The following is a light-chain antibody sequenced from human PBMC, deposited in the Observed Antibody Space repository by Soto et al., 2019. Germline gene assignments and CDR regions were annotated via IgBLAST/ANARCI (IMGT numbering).Light chain of an antibody. CDR1: QGVSSY. J-gene: IGKJ4*01. Sequence: EIVLTQSPATLSLSPGERATLSCRASQGVSSYLAWYQQKPGQAPRLLIYDASNRATGIPARFSGSGSGADFTLTISSLEPEDFALYYCQQHINWPLTFGGGTKVDIK. CDR2: DAS. V-gene: IGKV3-11*01. CDR3: QQHINWPLT.